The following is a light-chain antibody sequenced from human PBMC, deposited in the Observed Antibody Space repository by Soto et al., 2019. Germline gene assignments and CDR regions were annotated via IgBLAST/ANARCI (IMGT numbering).Light chain of an antibody. J-gene: IGKJ5*01. CDR3: QQYKSWPPIT. CDR2: GAS. Sequence: IVMTLSPATLSVSPGERATLSCRASQSVSSNLAWYQQKPGQAPRLLIYGASTRATDVPDRFSGTGSGTEFTLTISSLKSEDYAVYYCQQYKSWPPITFGQGTRLEIK. CDR1: QSVSSN. V-gene: IGKV3D-15*01.